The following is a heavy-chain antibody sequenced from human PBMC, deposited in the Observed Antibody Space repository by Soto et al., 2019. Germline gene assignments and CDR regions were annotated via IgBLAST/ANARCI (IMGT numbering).Heavy chain of an antibody. CDR1: GYAFYSHS. Sequence: ASVKVSCKASGYAFYSHSISWVRQAPGQGLEWMGRISADNGNTKYAQKFRGRVTMATDTSTSTVYMELRNLRSDDTAVYYCARAYGDYVNAFDIWGQGAMVTVSS. CDR2: ISADNGNT. J-gene: IGHJ3*02. V-gene: IGHV1-18*01. CDR3: ARAYGDYVNAFDI. D-gene: IGHD4-17*01.